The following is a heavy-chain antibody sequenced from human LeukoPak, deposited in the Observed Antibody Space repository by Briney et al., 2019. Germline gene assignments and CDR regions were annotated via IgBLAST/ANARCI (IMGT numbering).Heavy chain of an antibody. D-gene: IGHD2-15*01. CDR1: GFTFSSYA. CDR2: ISGNGDST. V-gene: IGHV3-64*01. J-gene: IGHJ3*02. Sequence: GGSLRLSCAASGFTFSSYAIHWVRQAPGKGLEYVSAISGNGDSTSYANSVKGRFTVSRDNSKNTLYLQMGSLRAEVMAVYYCARVLSPGWAFDIWGQGTMVTVSS. CDR3: ARVLSPGWAFDI.